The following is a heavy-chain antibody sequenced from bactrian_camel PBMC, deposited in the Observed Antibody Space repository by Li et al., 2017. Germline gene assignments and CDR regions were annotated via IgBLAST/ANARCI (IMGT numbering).Heavy chain of an antibody. CDR3: ATPTRSWYIGEQLGY. CDR1: GDTIGRYC. D-gene: IGHD6*01. CDR2: IECDGST. Sequence: HVQLVESGGGSVQTGGSLRLSCVASGDTIGRYCMGWFRQIPDKEREGVAGIECDGSTSYADSVKGRFTISRDNAKNTVYLQMNTLKSEDTALYYCATPTRSWYIGEQLGYWGQGTQVTVS. J-gene: IGHJ6*01. V-gene: IGHV3S9*01.